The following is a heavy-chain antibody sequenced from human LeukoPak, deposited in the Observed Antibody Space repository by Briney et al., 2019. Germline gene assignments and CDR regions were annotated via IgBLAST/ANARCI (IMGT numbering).Heavy chain of an antibody. CDR1: GYTFTSYG. V-gene: IGHV1-18*01. CDR3: VRGWVAATLMGFWFDP. D-gene: IGHD2-15*01. CDR2: ISAYNGNT. J-gene: IGHJ5*02. Sequence: ASVKVSCKASGYTFTSYGISWVRQAPGQGLEWMGWISAYNGNTNYAQKLQGRVTMTTDTSTSTAYMELRSLRSDDTAVYYCVRGWVAATLMGFWFDPWGQGTLVTVSS.